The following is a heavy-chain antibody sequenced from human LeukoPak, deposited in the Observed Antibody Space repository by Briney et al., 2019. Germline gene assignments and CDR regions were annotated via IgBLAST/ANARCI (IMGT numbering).Heavy chain of an antibody. CDR2: ISSSSSTI. V-gene: IGHV3-48*01. J-gene: IGHJ4*02. CDR3: ASTRYCSGGSCSEGVDY. D-gene: IGHD2-15*01. CDR1: GFTFSSYS. Sequence: GGSLRLSCAASGFTFSSYSMNWVRQASGKGLEWVSYISSSSSTIYYADSVKGRFTISRDNAKNSLYLQMNSLRAEDTAVYYCASTRYCSGGSCSEGVDYWGQGTLVTVSS.